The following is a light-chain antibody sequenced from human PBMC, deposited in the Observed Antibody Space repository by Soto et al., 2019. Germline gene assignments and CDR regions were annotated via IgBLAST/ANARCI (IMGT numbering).Light chain of an antibody. CDR1: KLGDKY. V-gene: IGLV3-1*01. J-gene: IGLJ1*01. CDR2: QDS. Sequence: SYELTQPPSVSVSPGQTASITCSGDKLGDKYACWYQQKPGQSPVLLIYQDSKRPSRIPERFSGSNSGNTATLTISGTQAMDEADYYCQAWDSSTGVFGTGTKLTVL. CDR3: QAWDSSTGV.